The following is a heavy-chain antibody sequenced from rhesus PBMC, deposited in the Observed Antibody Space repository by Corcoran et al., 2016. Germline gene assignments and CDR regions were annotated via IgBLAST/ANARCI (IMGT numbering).Heavy chain of an antibody. CDR1: GYPISSGHG. Sequence: QVQLQESGPGLVKPSETLSLTCAVPGYPISSGHGWSWIRQPPGKGLEWIGYIGGSSGSTNYNPSLKSRVTISKDTSKNQFSLKLSSVTAADTAVYYCARRAAVAGVDYWGQGVLVTVSS. V-gene: IGHV4-127*01. CDR2: IGGSSGST. D-gene: IGHD6-37*01. J-gene: IGHJ4*01. CDR3: ARRAAVAGVDY.